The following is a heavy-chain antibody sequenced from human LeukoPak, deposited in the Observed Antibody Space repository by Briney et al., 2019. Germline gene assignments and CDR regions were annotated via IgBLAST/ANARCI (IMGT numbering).Heavy chain of an antibody. CDR2: INWNGGST. V-gene: IGHV3-20*04. CDR3: LRWSGYSDMDIFDY. J-gene: IGHJ4*02. D-gene: IGHD3-3*01. CDR1: GFTFDDYG. Sequence: GGSLRLSCAASGFTFDDYGLSWVRQAPGKGLEWVSGINWNGGSTGYADSVKGRFTISRDNAKKSLYLQMNSLRAEDTAVYYCLRWSGYSDMDIFDYWGQGTLVTVSS.